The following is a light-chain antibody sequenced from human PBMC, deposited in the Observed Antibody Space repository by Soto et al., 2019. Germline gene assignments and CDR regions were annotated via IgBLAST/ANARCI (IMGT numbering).Light chain of an antibody. V-gene: IGLV2-14*01. J-gene: IGLJ7*01. CDR1: SSDVGAYNL. CDR2: EVT. Sequence: QSALTQPASVSGSPVPAITISGTGTSSDVGAYNLVSWYQHLPDKAPKLIISEVTNRPSGVSDRFSGYKSGNTASLTISGLQAEDEADYYCASLPTTHFGFGSGTQLTVL. CDR3: ASLPTTHFG.